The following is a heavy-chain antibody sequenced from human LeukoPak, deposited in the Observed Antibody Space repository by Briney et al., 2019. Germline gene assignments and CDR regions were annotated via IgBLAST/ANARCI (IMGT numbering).Heavy chain of an antibody. Sequence: GGSLRLSCTASGFNVGDYAMSWVRQAPGKGLEWVGFIRSKTYGGTADYAASVEGRFTISRDDSDNIVYLQMNSLKTEDTAQYYCSRGLEGFTAYDDYWGQGTLVTVSS. V-gene: IGHV3-49*04. CDR1: GFNVGDYA. CDR2: IRSKTYGGTA. D-gene: IGHD5-12*01. J-gene: IGHJ4*02. CDR3: SRGLEGFTAYDDY.